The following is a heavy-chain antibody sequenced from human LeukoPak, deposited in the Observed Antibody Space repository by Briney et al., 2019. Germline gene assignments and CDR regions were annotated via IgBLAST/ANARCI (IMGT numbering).Heavy chain of an antibody. J-gene: IGHJ4*02. V-gene: IGHV1-2*02. CDR3: ARVDTTRVIKTDY. D-gene: IGHD5-18*01. CDR1: GYTLAGYY. CDR2: INPDSGAT. Sequence: ASVKVSCKSSGYTLAGYYMHGVRQAPGQGLEWMGWINPDSGATNYAQNFQGRVTMTRDTSISTAYMELSSLRSDDTAVYYCARVDTTRVIKTDYWGQGTLVTVSS.